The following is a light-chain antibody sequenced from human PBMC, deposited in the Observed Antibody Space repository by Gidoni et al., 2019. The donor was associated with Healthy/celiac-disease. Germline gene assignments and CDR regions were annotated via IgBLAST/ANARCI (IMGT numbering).Light chain of an antibody. J-gene: IGKJ2*01. Sequence: DIVMTQSPDSLAVSLGERATINCKSSQSVLYSSNNKNYLAWYQQKPGQPPKLHIYWAATRESGVPDRFSGSGSGTDFTLTISSLQAEDVAVYYCQQYYSTPYTFXXXTKLEIK. CDR1: QSVLYSSNNKNY. CDR3: QQYYSTPYT. V-gene: IGKV4-1*01. CDR2: WAA.